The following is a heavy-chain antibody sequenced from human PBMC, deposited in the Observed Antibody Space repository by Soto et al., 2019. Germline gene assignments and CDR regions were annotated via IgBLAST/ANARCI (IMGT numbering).Heavy chain of an antibody. CDR3: ATDGGLVFAYAFDI. D-gene: IGHD3-16*01. Sequence: EVQLVESGGGLVQPGGSLRLSCAASGFNFSSYDMHWVRQATGKGLEWVSAIGTAGDTYYAGSVKGRFTISRENAKNSLYLQMNILRAGDTAVYYCATDGGLVFAYAFDIWGQGTMVTVSS. CDR1: GFNFSSYD. CDR2: IGTAGDT. J-gene: IGHJ3*02. V-gene: IGHV3-13*01.